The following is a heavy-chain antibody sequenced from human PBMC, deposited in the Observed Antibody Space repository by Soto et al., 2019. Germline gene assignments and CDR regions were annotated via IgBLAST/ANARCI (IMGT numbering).Heavy chain of an antibody. D-gene: IGHD3-3*01. J-gene: IGHJ3*02. CDR1: GYTFTSYD. V-gene: IGHV1-18*01. Sequence: ASVKVSCKASGYTFTSYDISWVRQAPGQVLEWMGWISAYNGSTNYAQKLQGRVTMTTDTSTSTAYMELSSLRSEDTAVYYCASSHILECLYSHALDIWGQGTMVTVSS. CDR3: ASSHILECLYSHALDI. CDR2: ISAYNGST.